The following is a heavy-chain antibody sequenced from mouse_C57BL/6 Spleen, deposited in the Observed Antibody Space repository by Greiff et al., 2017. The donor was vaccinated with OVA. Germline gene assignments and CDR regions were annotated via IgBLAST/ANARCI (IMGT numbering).Heavy chain of an antibody. J-gene: IGHJ1*03. CDR3: ARYGYDYDGYFDV. D-gene: IGHD2-4*01. CDR1: GYTFTSYW. CDR2: IDPSDSET. V-gene: IGHV1-52*01. Sequence: VQLQQSGAELVRPGSSVKLSCKASGYTFTSYWMHWVKQRPIQGLEWIGNIDPSDSETHYNQKFKDKATLTVDKSSSTAYMQLSSLTSEDSAVYYCARYGYDYDGYFDVWGTGTTVTVSS.